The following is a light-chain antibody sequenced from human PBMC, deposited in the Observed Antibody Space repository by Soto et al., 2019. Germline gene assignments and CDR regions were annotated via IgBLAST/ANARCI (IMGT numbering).Light chain of an antibody. Sequence: QSALTQPPSVSAAPRQRVTISCSGSNSNIGNNAVNWYQQIPGKASKVLIYRNDVVLSGVSDRFSGSKSGTSASLAISGLQSEDEAHHYCTAWDDTLNGQVFGGGTKLTVL. J-gene: IGLJ3*02. CDR1: NSNIGNNA. V-gene: IGLV1-36*01. CDR2: RND. CDR3: TAWDDTLNGQV.